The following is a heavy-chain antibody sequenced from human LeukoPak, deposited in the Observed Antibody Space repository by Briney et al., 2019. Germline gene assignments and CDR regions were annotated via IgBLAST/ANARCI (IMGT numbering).Heavy chain of an antibody. Sequence: SQTLSLTCTVSGGSISSGDYYWSWIRQPPGKGLEWIGYIYYSGSTYYNPSLKSRVTISVDTSKNQFSLKLSSVTAADTAVYYCARENREVVIWSGWFDPWGQGTLVTVSS. CDR3: ARENREVVIWSGWFDP. J-gene: IGHJ5*02. CDR1: GGSISSGDYY. CDR2: IYYSGST. D-gene: IGHD2-21*01. V-gene: IGHV4-30-4*01.